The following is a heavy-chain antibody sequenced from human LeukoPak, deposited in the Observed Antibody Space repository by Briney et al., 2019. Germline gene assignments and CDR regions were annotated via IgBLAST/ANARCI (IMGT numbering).Heavy chain of an antibody. D-gene: IGHD1-26*01. CDR1: GFTFSSYW. CDR2: IKQDGSEK. CDR3: ARDRDGSYYSDGIDY. Sequence: QSGGSLRLSCAASGFTFSSYWMSWVRRAPGKGLEWVANIKQDGSEKYYVDSVKGRFTISRDNAKNSLYLQMNSLRAEDTAVYYCARDRDGSYYSDGIDYWGQGTLVTVSS. J-gene: IGHJ4*02. V-gene: IGHV3-7*01.